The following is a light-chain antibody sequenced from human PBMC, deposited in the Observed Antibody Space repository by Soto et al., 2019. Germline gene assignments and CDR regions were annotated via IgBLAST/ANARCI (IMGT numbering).Light chain of an antibody. Sequence: QSVLTQPPSVSGSPGQSSPISCTGTSSDVGGNKYVSWYQQHPGKAPKLMIYEVSNRPSGVSNRFAGSTSGNTASLTISVLQADDEADYYCPSSTSRSTYVFGTGTKLTVL. CDR2: EVS. CDR3: PSSTSRSTYV. V-gene: IGLV2-14*01. J-gene: IGLJ1*01. CDR1: SSDVGGNKY.